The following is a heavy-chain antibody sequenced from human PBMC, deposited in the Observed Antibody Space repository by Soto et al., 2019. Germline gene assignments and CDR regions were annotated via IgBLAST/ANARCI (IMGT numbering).Heavy chain of an antibody. Sequence: GGSLRLSCAASGFSFGRYAMRWVRQAPGKGLEWVASIPYDGGNRKYADSVKGRFTISRDNAKDMLYLHMSSLGPDDTSVYYCAREYLDYGPDVWGQGTSFTVSS. CDR2: IPYDGGNR. J-gene: IGHJ6*02. V-gene: IGHV3-30-3*01. CDR1: GFSFGRYA. CDR3: AREYLDYGPDV.